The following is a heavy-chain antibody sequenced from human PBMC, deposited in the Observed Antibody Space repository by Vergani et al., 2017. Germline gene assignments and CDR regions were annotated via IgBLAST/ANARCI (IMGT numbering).Heavy chain of an antibody. CDR1: GFTFSSYS. D-gene: IGHD1-26*01. CDR3: ARVVSGSYGSGRRISSTVHYFDF. J-gene: IGHJ4*02. V-gene: IGHV3-21*01. Sequence: EVQLVESGGGLVQPGGSLRLSCAASGFTFSSYSMNWVRQAPGKGLEWVSSISSSSSYIYYADSVKGRFTISRDNAKNSLYLQMNSLRAEDTAVYYCARVVSGSYGSGRRISSTVHYFDFWGQGTLVTVSS. CDR2: ISSSSSYI.